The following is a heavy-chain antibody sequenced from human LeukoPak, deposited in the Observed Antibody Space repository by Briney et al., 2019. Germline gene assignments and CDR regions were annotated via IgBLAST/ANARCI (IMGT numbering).Heavy chain of an antibody. CDR3: ARPLGESGLGY. CDR2: INSDGSST. D-gene: IGHD3-16*01. CDR1: GFTFSSYW. J-gene: IGHJ4*02. V-gene: IGHV3-74*01. Sequence: GGSLRLSCAASGFTFSSYWMHWVRHAPGKGLVWVSRINSDGSSTSYADSVKGRFTISRDDAKNTLYLQMNSLRAEDTAVYYCARPLGESGLGYWGQGTLVTVSS.